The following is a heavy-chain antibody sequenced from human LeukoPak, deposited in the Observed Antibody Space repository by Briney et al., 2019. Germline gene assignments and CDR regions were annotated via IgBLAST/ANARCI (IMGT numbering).Heavy chain of an antibody. D-gene: IGHD1-26*01. V-gene: IGHV4-59*01. CDR3: ASLYSGSYDTGSFDYFNY. CDR1: GCSLRNYQ. J-gene: IGHJ4*02. Sequence: SETLPLTCTVSGCSLRNYQWTWLRQPPGKGLAWIGYIFYSGSASESAKYDPSLKSRVTISVDTSKNQFSLKLSSVTAADTAVYYCASLYSGSYDTGSFDYFNYWGRGTLVTVS. CDR2: IFYSGSA.